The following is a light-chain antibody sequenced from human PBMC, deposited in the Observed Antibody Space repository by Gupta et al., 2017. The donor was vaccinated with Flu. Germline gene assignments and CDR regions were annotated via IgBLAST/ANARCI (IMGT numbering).Light chain of an antibody. CDR2: WAS. CDR1: QSILYSSNSKIY. CDR3: QEYYSSPLT. V-gene: IGKV4-1*01. Sequence: DIVMTHSPDSLAVSLGERPTISCKSSQSILYSSNSKIYLAWYQQKLGLPPKLVMYWASTRESGVPDRCSGSGSGTDVTRTINNLQAEDVEVYYCQEYYSSPLTFGQGTKLEIK. J-gene: IGKJ2*01.